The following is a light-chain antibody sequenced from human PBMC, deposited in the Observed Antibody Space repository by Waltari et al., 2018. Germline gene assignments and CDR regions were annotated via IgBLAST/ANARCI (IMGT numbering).Light chain of an antibody. CDR3: SSYTTSSTVV. V-gene: IGLV2-14*03. CDR2: DVS. Sequence: QSALTQPASVSGSPGQSITISCTGTSSDIGYYIYVSWYQQHPGKAPKPMSYDVSNRPSGVSNRFSGSKSGNTASLTISGLQAEDEADYYCSSYTTSSTVVFGGGTKLTVL. CDR1: SSDIGYYIY. J-gene: IGLJ2*01.